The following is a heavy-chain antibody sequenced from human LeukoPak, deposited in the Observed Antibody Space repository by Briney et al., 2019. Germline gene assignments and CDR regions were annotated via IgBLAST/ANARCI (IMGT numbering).Heavy chain of an antibody. CDR2: ISSSSSYI. CDR1: GFTFSSYT. Sequence: PGGSLRLSCAASGFTFSSYTINWVRQAPGKGLEWVSSISSSSSYIYYADSVKGRLTISRDNAKNSLYLQMNSLRAEDTAVYYCARDPTPRYCSGGSCYTYYGMDVWGQGTTVTVSS. J-gene: IGHJ6*02. V-gene: IGHV3-21*01. D-gene: IGHD2-15*01. CDR3: ARDPTPRYCSGGSCYTYYGMDV.